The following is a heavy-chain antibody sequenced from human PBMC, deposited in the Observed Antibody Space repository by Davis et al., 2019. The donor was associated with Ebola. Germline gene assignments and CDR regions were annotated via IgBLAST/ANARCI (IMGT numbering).Heavy chain of an antibody. V-gene: IGHV4-39*01. CDR2: IYYSGST. CDR1: GGSISSSSYY. Sequence: GSLRLSCTVSGGSISSSSYYWGWIRQPPGKGLEWIGSIYYSGSTYYNPSLKSRVTISVDTSKNQFSLKLSSVTAADTAVYYCARDLYDSSGYMTYFDSWGQGTLVTVSS. CDR3: ARDLYDSSGYMTYFDS. J-gene: IGHJ4*02. D-gene: IGHD3-22*01.